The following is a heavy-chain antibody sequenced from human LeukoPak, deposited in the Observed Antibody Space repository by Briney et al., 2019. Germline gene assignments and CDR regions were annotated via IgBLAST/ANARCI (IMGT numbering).Heavy chain of an antibody. CDR2: IKQDGSES. Sequence: GGSLRPSCAASGFTFSGFSMSWVRQSPTKGLEWVANIKQDGSESYYVDSVKGRFTISRDNAKNSLSLQMNNLRVEDTAVYYCARAGSHWHYVYWGQGTVVTVSS. CDR3: ARAGSHWHYVY. J-gene: IGHJ4*02. D-gene: IGHD3-10*01. V-gene: IGHV3-7*01. CDR1: GFTFSGFS.